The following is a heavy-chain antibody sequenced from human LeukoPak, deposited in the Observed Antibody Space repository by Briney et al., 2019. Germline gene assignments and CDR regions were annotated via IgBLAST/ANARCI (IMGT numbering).Heavy chain of an antibody. J-gene: IGHJ5*02. CDR2: IYYSRST. Sequence: SQTLSLTCTVSGGSISSGDYFWRWLRQPPGRGLEWIGYIYYSRSTYYNPSLKIRVTISVDTSKNQFSLKLSSVTAADTAVYYCASYGDWFDPWGQGTLVTVSS. D-gene: IGHD4-17*01. CDR1: GGSISSGDYF. V-gene: IGHV4-30-4*01. CDR3: ASYGDWFDP.